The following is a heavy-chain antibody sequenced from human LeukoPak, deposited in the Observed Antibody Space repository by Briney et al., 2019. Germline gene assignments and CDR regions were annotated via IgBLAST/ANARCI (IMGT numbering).Heavy chain of an antibody. CDR3: ARGGQDTAMVDRWGAFDI. CDR2: IIPIFGTA. CDR1: GGTFSSYA. J-gene: IGHJ3*02. V-gene: IGHV1-69*06. Sequence: ASVKVSCKASGGTFSSYAISWVRQAPGQGLEWMGGIIPIFGTANYAQKFQGRVTITADKSTSTAYMELSSLRSEDTAVYYCARGGQDTAMVDRWGAFDIWGQGTMVTVSS. D-gene: IGHD5-18*01.